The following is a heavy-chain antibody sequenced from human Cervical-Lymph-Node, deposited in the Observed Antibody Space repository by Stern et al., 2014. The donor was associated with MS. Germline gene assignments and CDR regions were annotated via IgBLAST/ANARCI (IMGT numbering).Heavy chain of an antibody. J-gene: IGHJ4*02. CDR2: ISWNSGSI. V-gene: IGHV3-9*01. D-gene: IGHD6-19*01. CDR1: GFTFDDYA. CDR3: AKGKGAVAVGYFDY. Sequence: EVQLVESGGGLVQPGRSLRLSCAASGFTFDDYAMHWVRQAPGKGLEWVSGISWNSGSIGYADSVKGRFTISRDNAKNSLYLQINSLRAEDTALYYCAKGKGAVAVGYFDYWGQGTLVTVSS.